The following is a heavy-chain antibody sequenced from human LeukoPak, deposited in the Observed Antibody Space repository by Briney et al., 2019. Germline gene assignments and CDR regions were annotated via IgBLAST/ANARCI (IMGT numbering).Heavy chain of an antibody. J-gene: IGHJ4*02. CDR2: IKQDGSEK. Sequence: GGSLGLSCEASGFTFGSYWMQWFRQAPGKGLEWVANIKQDGSEKYYADSVKGRFIISRDNAKNALYLQMSSLRAEDTAIYYCARRYFDYWGQGTLVTVSS. CDR3: ARRYFDY. V-gene: IGHV3-7*03. CDR1: GFTFGSYW.